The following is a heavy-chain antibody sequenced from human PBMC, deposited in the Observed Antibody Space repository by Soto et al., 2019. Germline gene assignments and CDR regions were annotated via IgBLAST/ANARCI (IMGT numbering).Heavy chain of an antibody. CDR2: INPNSGDT. Sequence: GASVKVSCKASGYTFTGYCIHWVRQAPGQGLEWMGWINPNSGDTNYAQKFQGWVTMTRDTSISTAYMELSRLRSDDTAVYYCARDNDLERPSYGMDVWGQGTTVTVSS. CDR1: GYTFTGYC. D-gene: IGHD1-1*01. CDR3: ARDNDLERPSYGMDV. J-gene: IGHJ6*02. V-gene: IGHV1-2*04.